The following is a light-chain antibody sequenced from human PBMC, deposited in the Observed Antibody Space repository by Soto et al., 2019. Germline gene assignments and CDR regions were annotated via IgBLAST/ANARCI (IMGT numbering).Light chain of an antibody. Sequence: DIQMTQSPSTLSGSVGDRVTITCRASQTISSWLAWYQQKPGKAPKLLIYKASTLKSGVPSRFSCSGSGTEFTLTISSLQPDDFATYYCQHYNSYSEAFGQGTKVALK. CDR3: QHYNSYSEA. CDR1: QTISSW. CDR2: KAS. V-gene: IGKV1-5*03. J-gene: IGKJ1*01.